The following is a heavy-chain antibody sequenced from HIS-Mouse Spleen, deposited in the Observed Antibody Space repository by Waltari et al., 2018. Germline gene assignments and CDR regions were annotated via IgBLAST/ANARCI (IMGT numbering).Heavy chain of an antibody. CDR1: GYTFTSYD. Sequence: QVQLVQSGAEVKKPGASVKVSCKASGYTFTSYDINWVRQATGQGLEWVGWMNPNSGNTGYAQKFQGRVTVTRNTSISTACMGLSSLRSEDTAVYYGARGWDYYDSSGLWGWFNPWGQGTLVTVSS. D-gene: IGHD3-22*01. J-gene: IGHJ5*02. V-gene: IGHV1-8*01. CDR2: MNPNSGNT. CDR3: ARGWDYYDSSGLWGWFNP.